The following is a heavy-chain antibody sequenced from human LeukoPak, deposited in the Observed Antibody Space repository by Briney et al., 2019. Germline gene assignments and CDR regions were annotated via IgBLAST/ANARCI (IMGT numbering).Heavy chain of an antibody. CDR2: IRSDGSNK. Sequence: GGSLRLSCAASGFTFSNYGMHWVRQAPGKGLEWVAGIRSDGSNKYYADSVKGRFTISRDNSKNTLYPQMNSLRAEDTAVYYCARAYCSSTSCRQYYYYMDVWGKGTTVTVSS. J-gene: IGHJ6*03. CDR3: ARAYCSSTSCRQYYYYMDV. V-gene: IGHV3-33*01. CDR1: GFTFSNYG. D-gene: IGHD2-2*01.